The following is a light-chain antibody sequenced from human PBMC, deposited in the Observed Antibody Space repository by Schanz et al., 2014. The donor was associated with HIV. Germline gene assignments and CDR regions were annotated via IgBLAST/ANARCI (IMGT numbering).Light chain of an antibody. J-gene: IGKJ2*01. CDR2: GAS. Sequence: EIVMTQSPATLSVSLGERVTLSCRASQSVSSNLAWYHQKPGQPPRLLIYGASTRATGIPARFSGSGSGTEFTLTINSLQSEDFAVYYCQQYNNWPPYTFGQGTKLEIK. CDR3: QQYNNWPPYT. CDR1: QSVSSN. V-gene: IGKV3-15*01.